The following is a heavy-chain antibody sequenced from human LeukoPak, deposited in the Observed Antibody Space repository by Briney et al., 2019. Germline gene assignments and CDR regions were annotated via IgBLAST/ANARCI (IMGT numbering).Heavy chain of an antibody. CDR3: ASSIGGYCSSTSCYWLDY. V-gene: IGHV4-4*07. Sequence: SETLSLACTVSGGSISSYYWSWIRQPAGKGLEWIGRIYTSGSTNYNPSLKSRVTMSVDTSKNQFSLKLSSVAAADTAVYYCASSIGGYCSSTSCYWLDYWGQGTLVAVSS. D-gene: IGHD2-2*01. CDR2: IYTSGST. J-gene: IGHJ4*02. CDR1: GGSISSYY.